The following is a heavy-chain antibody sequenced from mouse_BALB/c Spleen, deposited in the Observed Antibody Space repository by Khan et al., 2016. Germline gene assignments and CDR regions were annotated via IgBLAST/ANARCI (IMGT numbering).Heavy chain of an antibody. D-gene: IGHD2-1*01. CDR2: IDPANGNT. CDR3: ARENYGNYEEAYTMDY. V-gene: IGHV14-3*02. J-gene: IGHJ4*01. Sequence: VQLQQPGAELVKPGASVKLSCTASGFNIKDTYMHWVKQRPEQGLEWLGRIDPANGNTKYDPKFQGKATITADTSSNTAYLQLSSLTSEDTAVXCGARENYGNYEEAYTMDYWGQGTSVTVSS. CDR1: GFNIKDTY.